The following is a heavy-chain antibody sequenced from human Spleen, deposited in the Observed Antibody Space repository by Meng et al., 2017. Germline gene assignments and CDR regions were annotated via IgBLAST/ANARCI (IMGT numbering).Heavy chain of an antibody. Sequence: VQLQESGPGLVKPSQTLSLTCTVSGGSVSSSSNYWSWIRQPPGKGLEWIGYIYHSGSTNYNPSLKSRVTISVDTSKNQFSLRLSSVTAADTAVYYCARGIRFLEWLGWFDPWGQGTLVTVSS. J-gene: IGHJ5*02. CDR1: GGSVSSSSNY. D-gene: IGHD3-3*01. CDR2: IYHSGST. V-gene: IGHV4-61*01. CDR3: ARGIRFLEWLGWFDP.